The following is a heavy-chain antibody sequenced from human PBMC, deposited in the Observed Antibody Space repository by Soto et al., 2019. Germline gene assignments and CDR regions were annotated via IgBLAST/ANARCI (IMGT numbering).Heavy chain of an antibody. D-gene: IGHD6-13*01. V-gene: IGHV1-18*01. CDR3: ARRNSSSFYYYYYGMDV. J-gene: IGHJ6*02. CDR1: GYTFTSYG. Sequence: QVQLVQSGAEVKKPGASVKVSCKASGYTFTSYGISWVRQAPGQGLEWMGWISAYNGNTNYAQKLQGRVTMTTDTSTSTAYMELRSLRSDDTAVYYCARRNSSSFYYYYYGMDVWGQGTTVTVSS. CDR2: ISAYNGNT.